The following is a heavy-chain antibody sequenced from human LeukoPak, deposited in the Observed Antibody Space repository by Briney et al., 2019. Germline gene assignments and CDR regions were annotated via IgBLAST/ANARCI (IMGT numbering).Heavy chain of an antibody. J-gene: IGHJ5*02. CDR1: GFTFSNYN. CDR3: ARDPSSGWYLKGWFDP. D-gene: IGHD6-19*01. V-gene: IGHV3-21*01. CDR2: ISSSSNYI. Sequence: GGSLRLSCAASGFTFSNYNMNWVRQTPGKGLEWVSSISSSSNYIYYADSVKGRFTISRDNAKNSLYLQMNSLRAEDTAVYYCARDPSSGWYLKGWFDPWGQGTLVTASS.